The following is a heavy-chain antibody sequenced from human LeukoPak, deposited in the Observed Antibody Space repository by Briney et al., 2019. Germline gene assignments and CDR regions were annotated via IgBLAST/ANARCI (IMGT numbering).Heavy chain of an antibody. J-gene: IGHJ4*02. CDR3: GSDGAMWGFDY. V-gene: IGHV1-46*01. Sequence: ASVKVSCKASGYTFTSYYMHWVRQAPGQGLEWMGIINPSGGSTSYAQKFQGRVTMTRDTSTSTVYMELSSLRSEDTAVYYCGSDGAMWGFDYWGQGTLVTVSS. CDR1: GYTFTSYY. CDR2: INPSGGST. D-gene: IGHD2-2*01.